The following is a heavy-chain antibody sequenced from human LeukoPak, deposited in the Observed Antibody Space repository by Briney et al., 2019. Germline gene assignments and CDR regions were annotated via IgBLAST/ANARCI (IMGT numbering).Heavy chain of an antibody. V-gene: IGHV1-8*03. CDR3: ARSTYSGPIDY. CDR1: GYTFTSYD. CDR2: MNPNSGNT. Sequence: ASVKVSCKASGYTFTSYDINWVRQATGQGLEWMGWMNPNSGNTGYAQKFQGRVTITRNTSISTAYMELSSLRSDDTAVYYCARSTYSGPIDYWGQGTLVTVSS. D-gene: IGHD5-12*01. J-gene: IGHJ4*02.